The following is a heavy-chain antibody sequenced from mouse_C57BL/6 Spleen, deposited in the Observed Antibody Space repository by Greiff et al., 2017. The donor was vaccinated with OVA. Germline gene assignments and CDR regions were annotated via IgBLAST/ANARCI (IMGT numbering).Heavy chain of an antibody. J-gene: IGHJ1*03. CDR2: ISSGSSTI. CDR1: GFTFSDYG. D-gene: IGHD1-1*01. CDR3: ARPYGSSYWYFDV. V-gene: IGHV5-17*01. Sequence: EVHLVESGGGLVKPGGSLKLSCAASGFTFSDYGMHWVRQVPEKGLEWVAYISSGSSTIYYADTVKGRFTISRDNAKNTLFLQMTSLRSEDTAMYYCARPYGSSYWYFDVWGTGTTVTVSS.